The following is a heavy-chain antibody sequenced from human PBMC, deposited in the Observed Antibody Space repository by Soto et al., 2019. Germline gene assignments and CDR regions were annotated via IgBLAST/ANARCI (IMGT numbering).Heavy chain of an antibody. D-gene: IGHD6-13*01. V-gene: IGHV3-23*01. CDR1: GFIFRNYG. CDR3: AKGGVAAARGYFDH. CDR2: ISGSGSVT. J-gene: IGHJ4*02. Sequence: GGSLRLSCGASGFIFRNYGLSWVRQAPGKGLEWVSDISGSGSVTNYADSVKGRFTISRDNSNNTLSLQMDSLRAEDTAVYYCAKGGVAAARGYFDHWGQGTRVTVSS.